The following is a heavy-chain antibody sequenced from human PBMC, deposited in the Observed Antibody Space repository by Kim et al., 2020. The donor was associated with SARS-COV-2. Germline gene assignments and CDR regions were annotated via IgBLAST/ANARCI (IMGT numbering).Heavy chain of an antibody. CDR1: GFTFSSYE. CDR3: AREKGSSSSQAFDI. CDR2: ISSSGSTI. V-gene: IGHV3-48*03. J-gene: IGHJ3*02. D-gene: IGHD6-13*01. Sequence: GGSLRLSCAASGFTFSSYEMNWVRQAPGKGLEWVSYISSSGSTIYYADSVKGRFTISRDNAKNSLYLQMNSLRAEDTAVYYCAREKGSSSSQAFDIWGQGTMVTVSS.